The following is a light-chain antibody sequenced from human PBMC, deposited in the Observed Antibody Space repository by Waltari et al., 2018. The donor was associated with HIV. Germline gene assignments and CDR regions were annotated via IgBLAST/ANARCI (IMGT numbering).Light chain of an antibody. J-gene: IGLJ1*01. CDR3: QSYDSGLSAYV. V-gene: IGLV1-40*01. Sequence: QSVLTQPPSVSGAPGQRVTISCTGSSSNIGAGYDVHWFQQLPGTAPKLLIYGNTNRPSGVPDRFSGSKSGTSASLAITGLQAEDEGDYYCQSYDSGLSAYVFGTGT. CDR1: SSNIGAGYD. CDR2: GNT.